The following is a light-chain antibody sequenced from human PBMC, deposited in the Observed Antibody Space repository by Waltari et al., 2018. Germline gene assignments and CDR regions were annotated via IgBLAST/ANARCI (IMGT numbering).Light chain of an antibody. J-gene: IGLJ3*02. CDR3: QVWDSSSDHPWV. Sequence: SYVLTQPPSVSVAPGKPARIPCGGNNIGSKSVHWYQQKPGQAPVLVIYYDSARPSGIPERFSGSNSGNTATLTISRVEAGDEADYYCQVWDSSSDHPWVFGGGTKLTVL. V-gene: IGLV3-21*04. CDR2: YDS. CDR1: NIGSKS.